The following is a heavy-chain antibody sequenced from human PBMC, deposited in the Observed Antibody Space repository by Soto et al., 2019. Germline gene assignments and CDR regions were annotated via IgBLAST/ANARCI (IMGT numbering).Heavy chain of an antibody. CDR1: GYSFTSYW. V-gene: IGHV5-51*01. CDR3: ARYGSGYDYWGSYYYYYYGMDV. D-gene: IGHD5-12*01. J-gene: IGHJ6*02. Sequence: PGESLKISCKGSGYSFTSYWIGWVRQMPGKGLEWMGIIYPGDSDTRYSPSFQGQVTISADKSISTAYLKWSSLKASDTAMYYCARYGSGYDYWGSYYYYYYGMDVWGQGTTVTVSS. CDR2: IYPGDSDT.